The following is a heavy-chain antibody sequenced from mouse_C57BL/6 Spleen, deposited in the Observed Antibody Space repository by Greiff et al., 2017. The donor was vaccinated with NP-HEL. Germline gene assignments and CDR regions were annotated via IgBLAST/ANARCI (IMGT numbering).Heavy chain of an antibody. J-gene: IGHJ1*03. CDR1: GYTFTDYE. D-gene: IGHD1-1*01. V-gene: IGHV1-15*01. Sequence: QVQLQQSGAELVRPGASVTLSCKASGYTFTDYEMHWVKQTPVHGLEWIGAIDPETGGTAYNQKFKGKAILTADKSSSTAYMELRSPTSEDSAVYYCTRGENYYGSSYGWYFDVWGTGTTVTVSS. CDR3: TRGENYYGSSYGWYFDV. CDR2: IDPETGGT.